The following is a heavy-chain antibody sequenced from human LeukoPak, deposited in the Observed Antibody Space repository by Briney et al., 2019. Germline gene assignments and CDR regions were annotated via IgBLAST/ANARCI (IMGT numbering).Heavy chain of an antibody. CDR2: ISSSGST. J-gene: IGHJ4*02. CDR1: GDSISSGDYY. D-gene: IGHD6-13*01. Sequence: SETLSLTCTVSGDSISSGDYYWSWIRQPAGKGLEWIGRISSSGSTNYNPSLKSRVTISVDTSKNQFSLKLSSVTAADTAVYYCARDHSSSSEDYWGQGTLVTVSS. CDR3: ARDHSSSSEDY. V-gene: IGHV4-61*02.